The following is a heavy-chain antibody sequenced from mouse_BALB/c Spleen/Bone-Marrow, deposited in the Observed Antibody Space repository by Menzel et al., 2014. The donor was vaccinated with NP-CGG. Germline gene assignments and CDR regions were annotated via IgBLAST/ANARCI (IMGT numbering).Heavy chain of an antibody. D-gene: IGHD1-1*01. CDR1: GYTSTSYW. V-gene: IGHV1-7*01. CDR2: INPSTGYT. CDR3: ANYGSPSYYFDY. J-gene: IGHJ2*01. Sequence: VQLQQSGAELAKPGASVKMSCKASGYTSTSYWMHWVKQRPGQGLEWIGYINPSTGYTEYNQKFKDKATLTADKSSSTAYMQLSSLTSEDSAVYYCANYGSPSYYFDYWGQGTTLTVSS.